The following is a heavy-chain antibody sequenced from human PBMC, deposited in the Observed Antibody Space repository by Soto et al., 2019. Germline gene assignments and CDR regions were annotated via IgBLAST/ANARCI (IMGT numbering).Heavy chain of an antibody. CDR3: ARSIDP. CDR2: IYYSGST. V-gene: IGHV4-31*03. J-gene: IGHJ5*02. Sequence: TSETLSLPFTVSCGPLSSGGYYWSWIRQHPWKGLEWIGYIYYSGSTYYNPSLKSRVTISVDTSKNQFSLKLSSVTAADTAVYYCARSIDPWGQGTLVTVSS. CDR1: CGPLSSGGYY.